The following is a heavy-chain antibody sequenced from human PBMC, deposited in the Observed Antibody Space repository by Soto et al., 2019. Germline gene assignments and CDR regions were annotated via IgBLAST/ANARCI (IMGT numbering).Heavy chain of an antibody. CDR2: ISAGST. CDR1: GFTFNNYA. J-gene: IGHJ4*02. V-gene: IGHV3-23*01. CDR3: ARGGRPYYDFWSGYSDY. Sequence: EVQLLESGGGLVQPGGSLRLSCAASGFTFNNYAMSWVRQAPGKGLEWVSSISAGSTYYADSVKGRFIISRDTSKNTLYLQMNSLRAEDTAVYYCARGGRPYYDFWSGYSDYWGQGTLVTVSS. D-gene: IGHD3-3*01.